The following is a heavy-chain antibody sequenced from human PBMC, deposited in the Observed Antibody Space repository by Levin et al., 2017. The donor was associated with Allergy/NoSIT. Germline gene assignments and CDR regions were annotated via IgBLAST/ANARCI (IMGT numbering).Heavy chain of an antibody. Sequence: SQTLSLTCTVSGDSIDNNDYYWSWIRQPPGQGLEWIAYMYYSGTTSYNPSLNSRVSISVDTSKNQFSMKLSSVTAADTAVYYCGRADEDGYVSYWGQGTLVSVSS. CDR2: MYYSGTT. CDR3: GRADEDGYVSY. CDR1: GDSIDNNDYY. D-gene: IGHD5-24*01. V-gene: IGHV4-30-4*01. J-gene: IGHJ4*02.